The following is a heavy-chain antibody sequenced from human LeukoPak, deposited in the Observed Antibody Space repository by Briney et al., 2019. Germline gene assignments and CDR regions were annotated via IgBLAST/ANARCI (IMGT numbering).Heavy chain of an antibody. J-gene: IGHJ4*02. CDR2: IIPFLVIA. CDR1: GGTFGSSA. D-gene: IGHD2-2*01. V-gene: IGHV1-69*04. Sequence: GASLKVSCKASGGTFGSSAISWVPQAPGQGLECMRRIIPFLVIANYAPKCQGRVTITADKSTSRAYTELSRMRSEAPTVYCSAGGVVVVPAAPRSYFDYWGQGTLVTVSS. CDR3: AGGVVVVPAAPRSYFDY.